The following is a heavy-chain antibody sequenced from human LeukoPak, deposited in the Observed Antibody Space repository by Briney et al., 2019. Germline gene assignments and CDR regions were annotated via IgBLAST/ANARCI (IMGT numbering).Heavy chain of an antibody. V-gene: IGHV4-31*03. J-gene: IGHJ4*02. CDR2: IYYSGST. CDR3: ARSISVVVVTAFDY. Sequence: SRTLSLTCTVSGGSISSGGYYWSWIRQHPGKGLEWIGYIYYSGSTYYNPSLKSRVTISVDTSKNQFSLKLSSVTAADTAVYYCARSISVVVVTAFDYWGQGTLVTVSS. CDR1: GGSISSGGYY. D-gene: IGHD2-21*02.